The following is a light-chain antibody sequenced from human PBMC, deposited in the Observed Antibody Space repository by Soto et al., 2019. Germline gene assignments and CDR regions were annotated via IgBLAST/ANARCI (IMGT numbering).Light chain of an antibody. Sequence: EIVMTQSPATLSVSPGERATPSCRASQSVSTTVAWYQQKSGQAPRLLIYGASSRATGIPDRFSGSGSGTEFTLTISSLQSEDFAVYYCQHYNDWPTFGQGTKVDIK. CDR2: GAS. V-gene: IGKV3D-15*01. CDR3: QHYNDWPT. J-gene: IGKJ1*01. CDR1: QSVSTT.